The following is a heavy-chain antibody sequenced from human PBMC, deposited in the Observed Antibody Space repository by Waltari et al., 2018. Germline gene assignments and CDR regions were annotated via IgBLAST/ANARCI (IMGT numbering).Heavy chain of an antibody. CDR2: INHSGST. D-gene: IGHD3-10*01. J-gene: IGHJ5*02. Sequence: QVQLQQWGAGLLKPSETLSLTCACYGGSLTGYSWTWIRQPPGKGLEWIGEINHSGSTNYKSSLKSRVTISVDTSKSQFSLKLTSVTAADTAVYYCVRVWSTSTWFGRLDRLDPWGQGTLVTVHS. V-gene: IGHV4-34*01. CDR3: VRVWSTSTWFGRLDRLDP. CDR1: GGSLTGYS.